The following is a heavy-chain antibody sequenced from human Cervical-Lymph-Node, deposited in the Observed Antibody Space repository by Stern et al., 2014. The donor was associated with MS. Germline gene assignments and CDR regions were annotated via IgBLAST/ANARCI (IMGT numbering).Heavy chain of an antibody. CDR2: ISVYNGDT. CDR3: ARETPNCSGGSCYPRIDY. Sequence: QMQLVQSGAEVKKPGASVKVSCKASGYTFTSYGFSWVRQAPGQGLEWMGWISVYNGDTNYAQKLQGRVTMTTETSTSTAYMELRSLRFDDTAVYYCARETPNCSGGSCYPRIDYWGQGTLVTVSS. D-gene: IGHD2-15*01. J-gene: IGHJ4*02. CDR1: GYTFTSYG. V-gene: IGHV1-18*01.